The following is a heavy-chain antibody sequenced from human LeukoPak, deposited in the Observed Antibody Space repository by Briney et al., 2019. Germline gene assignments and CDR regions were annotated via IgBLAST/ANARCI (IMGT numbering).Heavy chain of an antibody. CDR3: ARWYYDSSGNDAFDI. V-gene: IGHV1-2*02. CDR1: GYTFTGYY. J-gene: IGHJ3*02. CDR2: INPNSGGT. D-gene: IGHD3-22*01. Sequence: ASVKVSCKASGYTFTGYYMHWVRQAPGQGLEWMGWINPNSGGTNYAQKFQGRVTMTRDTSISTAYMELSRLRSDDTAVYYCARWYYDSSGNDAFDIWGQGTMVTVSS.